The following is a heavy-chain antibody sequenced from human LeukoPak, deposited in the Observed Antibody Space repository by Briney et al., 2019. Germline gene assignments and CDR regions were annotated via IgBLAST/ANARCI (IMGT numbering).Heavy chain of an antibody. CDR2: ISSNGGGT. V-gene: IGHV3-64*01. CDR3: ARIASTPPFTDY. D-gene: IGHD5/OR15-5a*01. CDR1: GFTFSSYA. Sequence: GGSLRLTCAASGFTFSSYAMHWVRQAPGKGLEYVSAISSNGGGTYYANSVKGRFTISRDNSKNTLYLQMGSLRTEDMAVYYCARIASTPPFTDYWGQGTLVTASS. J-gene: IGHJ4*02.